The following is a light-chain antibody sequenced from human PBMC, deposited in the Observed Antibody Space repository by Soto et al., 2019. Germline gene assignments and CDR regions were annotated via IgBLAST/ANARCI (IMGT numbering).Light chain of an antibody. CDR1: QSVSNN. CDR3: QQDDNWPPFT. V-gene: IGKV3D-15*01. Sequence: EIVMTQSPATLSVSPGERATLSCWATQSVSNNLAWYQQKPGQAPRLLIYAASTRATGIPARFSGSGSRTEFTLTISSLPSEDFAVYYCQQDDNWPPFTFGGGTKVEIK. CDR2: AAS. J-gene: IGKJ4*01.